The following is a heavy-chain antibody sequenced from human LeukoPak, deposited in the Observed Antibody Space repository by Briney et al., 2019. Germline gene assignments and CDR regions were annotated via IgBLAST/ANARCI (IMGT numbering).Heavy chain of an antibody. CDR2: ISSSSSYI. D-gene: IGHD6-6*01. V-gene: IGHV3-21*01. J-gene: IGHJ4*02. CDR3: ARLSPLYSSSSAY. CDR1: GLTFSSYS. Sequence: GGSLRLSCAASGLTFSSYSMNWVRQAPGKGLEWVSSISSSSSYIYYADSVKGRFTISRDNAKNSLYLQMNSLRAEDTAVYYCARLSPLYSSSSAYWGQGTLVTVSS.